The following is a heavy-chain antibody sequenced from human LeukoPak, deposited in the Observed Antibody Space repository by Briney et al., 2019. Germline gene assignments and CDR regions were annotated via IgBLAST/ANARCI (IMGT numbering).Heavy chain of an antibody. CDR2: INSDGSST. J-gene: IGHJ3*02. Sequence: GGSLRLSCAASGFTFSSYWMHWVRQAPGKGLVWVSRINSDGSSTSYADSVKGRFTISRDNAKNTLYLQMNSLRAEDTAVYYCARGSGGSSDAFDIWGQGTMVTVSS. CDR3: ARGSGGSSDAFDI. CDR1: GFTFSSYW. V-gene: IGHV3-74*01. D-gene: IGHD2-15*01.